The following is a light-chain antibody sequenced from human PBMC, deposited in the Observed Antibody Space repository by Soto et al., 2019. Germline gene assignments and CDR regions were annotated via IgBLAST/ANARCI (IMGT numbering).Light chain of an antibody. Sequence: QPVLTQSPSASASLGPSIKITCSVSSGHTRSAIAWQQQRPEKRVRYLMSVSSDGSLRKGDVIPDRFSGSCSGAERYLTIAGLPHDEEADYQCQAWAVSIHWVFGGGTKLTVL. J-gene: IGLJ3*02. CDR3: QAWAVSIHWV. CDR2: VSSDGSL. V-gene: IGLV4-69*01. CDR1: SGHTRSA.